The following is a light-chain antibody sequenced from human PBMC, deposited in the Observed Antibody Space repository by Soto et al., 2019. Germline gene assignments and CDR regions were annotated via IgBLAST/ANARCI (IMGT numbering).Light chain of an antibody. V-gene: IGKV3-15*01. CDR2: GAS. CDR1: QSVSSN. J-gene: IGKJ1*01. CDR3: QQYNNWPQT. Sequence: EIVMTQSPATLSVSPGERATLSCRASQSVSSNLAWYQQKPGQAPRLLIQGASTRAAGSPGSFGGSGSGTDSTLTISSPLSEEAAVSYYQQYNNWPQTFGQGTKVDIK.